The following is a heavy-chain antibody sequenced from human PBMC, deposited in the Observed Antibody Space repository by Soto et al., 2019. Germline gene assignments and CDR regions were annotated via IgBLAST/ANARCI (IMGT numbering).Heavy chain of an antibody. V-gene: IGHV3-23*01. CDR3: TKDAEAYDFAFDK. CDR2: ITKTGRST. Sequence: EVQLLESGGGLVQPGGSLRLSCATSGFSFSNYGMNWVRQAPGKGLEWVSGITKTGRSTFIADSVRGRFTLSRDNLKNIMYLQMNSLRVDDTALYYCTKDAEAYDFAFDKWGQGTMVTVTS. CDR1: GFSFSNYG. D-gene: IGHD3-3*01. J-gene: IGHJ3*02.